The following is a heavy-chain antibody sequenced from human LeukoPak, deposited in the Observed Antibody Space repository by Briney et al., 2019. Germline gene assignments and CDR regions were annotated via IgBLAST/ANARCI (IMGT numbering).Heavy chain of an antibody. J-gene: IGHJ3*02. Sequence: GGSLRLSCAASGFTFSNYGMHWVRQAPGKGLEWVAFIRYDGSDKYYADSVKGRLTISRDNSKNTLYLQMNSLRAEDTAVYYCAKDRQYYYDSSGGDGAFDIWGQGTMVTVSS. CDR2: IRYDGSDK. CDR3: AKDRQYYYDSSGGDGAFDI. D-gene: IGHD3-22*01. V-gene: IGHV3-30*02. CDR1: GFTFSNYG.